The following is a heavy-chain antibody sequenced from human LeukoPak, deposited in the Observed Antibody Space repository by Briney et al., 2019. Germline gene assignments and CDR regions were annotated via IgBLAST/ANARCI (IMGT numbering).Heavy chain of an antibody. CDR2: ISTGNSFM. CDR3: ARGAATRKSGFYYYRDV. CDR1: GCTFSSYN. V-gene: IGHV3-21*01. Sequence: AGTLRLTCAASGCTFSSYNGNWIRQAPGKGLEWVSSISTGNSFMYFAYSEKGRFTISRDHANNSLYLQMTSLGADDTAVYYCARGAATRKSGFYYYRDVWGEGTTVTVSS. J-gene: IGHJ6*03. D-gene: IGHD5-12*01.